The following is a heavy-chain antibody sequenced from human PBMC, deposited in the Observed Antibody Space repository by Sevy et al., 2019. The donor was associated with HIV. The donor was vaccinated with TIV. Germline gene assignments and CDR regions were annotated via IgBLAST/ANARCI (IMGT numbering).Heavy chain of an antibody. Sequence: GGSLRLSCAASGFTFSDYYINWIRQAPGKGLEWVSYISGSSSDTNYADSVKGRFTISRDNAKNSLYLQMNSLRAEDTAVYYCARVGCSISSCPKGDAFDIWGQGTIVTVSS. D-gene: IGHD2-2*01. V-gene: IGHV3-11*06. CDR3: ARVGCSISSCPKGDAFDI. CDR1: GFTFSDYY. CDR2: ISGSSSDT. J-gene: IGHJ3*02.